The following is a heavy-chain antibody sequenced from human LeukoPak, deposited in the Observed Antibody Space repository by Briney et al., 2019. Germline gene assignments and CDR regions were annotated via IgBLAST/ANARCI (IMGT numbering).Heavy chain of an antibody. D-gene: IGHD3-22*01. CDR3: ARAGISGYFYPNEYFNH. CDR1: GFNFDDYY. Sequence: GGSLRLSCVGSGFNFDDYYMSWIRQAPGKGLEWVSYISSSSGAFYYSDSVKGRFTISRDNAKNSLYLQMDSLKVEDSAVYYCARAGISGYFYPNEYFNHWGPGTHVAVSS. CDR2: ISSSSGAF. J-gene: IGHJ1*01. V-gene: IGHV3-11*04.